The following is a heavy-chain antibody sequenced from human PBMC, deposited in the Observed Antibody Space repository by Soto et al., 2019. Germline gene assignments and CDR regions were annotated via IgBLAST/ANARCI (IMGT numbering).Heavy chain of an antibody. CDR3: AKGRGYDFWSGSWFDP. CDR2: INGDGSTI. D-gene: IGHD3-3*01. J-gene: IGHJ5*02. V-gene: IGHV3-74*01. Sequence: GGSLRLSCAASGFTFSSYWMHWVRQAPGKGLVWVSRINGDGSTINYADSVKGRFTISRDNAKNTLYLQMNSLRAEDTAVYYCAKGRGYDFWSGSWFDPWGQGTLVTVSS. CDR1: GFTFSSYW.